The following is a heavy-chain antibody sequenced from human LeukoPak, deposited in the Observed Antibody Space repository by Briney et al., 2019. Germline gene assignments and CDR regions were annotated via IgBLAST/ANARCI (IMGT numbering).Heavy chain of an antibody. Sequence: PGGSLRLSCAAYGFTVSDNDMSWVRQAPGRGLEWVSVMYSRGDTYYANSVKGRFTFSRDISKNTLYLQMDGLRNEDTAMYYCARDSSQVPAAGVLASWGQGTLVIVSS. J-gene: IGHJ4*02. V-gene: IGHV3-53*01. CDR3: ARDSSQVPAAGVLAS. CDR1: GFTVSDND. D-gene: IGHD6-13*01. CDR2: MYSRGDT.